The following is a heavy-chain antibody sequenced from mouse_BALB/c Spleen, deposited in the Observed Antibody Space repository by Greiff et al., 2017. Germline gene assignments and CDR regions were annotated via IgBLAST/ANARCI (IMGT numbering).Heavy chain of an antibody. D-gene: IGHD2-1*01. Sequence: VQGVESGGGLVKPGGSLKLSCAASGFTFSDYYMYWVRQTPEKRLEWVATISDGGSYTYYPDSVKGRFTISRDNAKNNLYLQMSSLKSEDTAMYYCARRDGNFLFAYWGQGTLVTVSA. V-gene: IGHV5-4*02. CDR1: GFTFSDYY. CDR2: ISDGGSYT. CDR3: ARRDGNFLFAY. J-gene: IGHJ3*01.